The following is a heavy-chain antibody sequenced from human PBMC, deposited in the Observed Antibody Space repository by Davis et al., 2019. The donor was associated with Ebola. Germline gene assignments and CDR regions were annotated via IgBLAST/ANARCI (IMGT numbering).Heavy chain of an antibody. Sequence: PSETLSLTCTVSGGSISRGGSYWTWIRQHPGKGLEWIGYIYYSGSTYYKPSLKSRVTISLATSKNQFSLNLYSVTAADTAVYYCARADCTTASCPPSYWGPGTLVTVSS. D-gene: IGHD2-2*01. V-gene: IGHV4-31*03. CDR3: ARADCTTASCPPSY. CDR1: GGSISRGGSY. J-gene: IGHJ4*02. CDR2: IYYSGST.